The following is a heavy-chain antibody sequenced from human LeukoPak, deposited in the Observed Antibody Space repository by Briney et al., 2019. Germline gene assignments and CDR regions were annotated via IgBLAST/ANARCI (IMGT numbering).Heavy chain of an antibody. CDR3: ARPDYGGNSAEYFQH. J-gene: IGHJ1*01. D-gene: IGHD4-23*01. V-gene: IGHV3-43D*03. CDR1: GFTFKDYA. Sequence: PGGSLRLSCAASGFTFKDYAMHWVRQAPGKGLEWVALISWDSGNSYYADSVKGRFTIARDNSKNTLYLQMNSLRAEDTAVYYCARPDYGGNSAEYFQHWGQGTLVTVSS. CDR2: ISWDSGNS.